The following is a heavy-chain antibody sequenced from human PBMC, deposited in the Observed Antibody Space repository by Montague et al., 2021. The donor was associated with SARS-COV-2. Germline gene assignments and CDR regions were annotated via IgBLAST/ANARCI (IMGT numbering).Heavy chain of an antibody. J-gene: IGHJ4*02. CDR2: IGGGGRRT. D-gene: IGHD5-18*01. CDR1: GFIFSSNA. V-gene: IGHV3-23*01. CDR3: AKVGGYSYGLSDY. Sequence: SLRLSLSASGFIFSSNAMSWVRQAPGKGLEWVSTIGGGGRRTYYADSVKGRFTISRDNSKNTLYLQMNSLRAEDTAVYYCAKVGGYSYGLSDYWGQGTLVTVSS.